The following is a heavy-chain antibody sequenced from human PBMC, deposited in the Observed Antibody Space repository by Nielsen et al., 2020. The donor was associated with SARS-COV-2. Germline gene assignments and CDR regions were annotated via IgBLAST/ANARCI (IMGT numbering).Heavy chain of an antibody. V-gene: IGHV3-11*04. D-gene: IGHD3-3*01. J-gene: IGHJ3*02. CDR3: ARGDITIFRGSPEGAFDI. CDR2: ISSSSSTI. CDR1: GFTFSDYY. Sequence: GESLKISCAASGFTFSDYYMSWIRQAPGKGLEWVSYISSSSSTIYYADSVKGRFTISRDNAKNSLYLQMNSLRAEDTAVYYCARGDITIFRGSPEGAFDIWGQGTMVTVSS.